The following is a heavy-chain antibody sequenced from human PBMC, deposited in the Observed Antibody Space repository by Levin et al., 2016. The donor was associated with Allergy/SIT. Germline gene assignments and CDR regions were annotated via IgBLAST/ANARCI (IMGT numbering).Heavy chain of an antibody. CDR1: GGSVSSGNYY. CDR3: ARASVTSPLGWFDP. D-gene: IGHD4-17*01. CDR2: IYYSGST. J-gene: IGHJ5*02. Sequence: SETLSLTCTVSGGSVSSGNYYWSWIRQPPGKGLEWIGHIYYSGSTNYNPSLKSRVTISVDTSKNQFSLKLSSVTAADTAVYYCARASVTSPLGWFDPWGQGTLVTVSS. V-gene: IGHV4-61*01.